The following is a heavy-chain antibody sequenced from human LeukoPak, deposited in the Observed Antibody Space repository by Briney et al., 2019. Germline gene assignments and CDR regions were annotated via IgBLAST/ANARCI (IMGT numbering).Heavy chain of an antibody. Sequence: PETLSLTCTVSGASISSYYWSWIRQPPGKGLEWIGYIYYSGSTNYNPSLKSRVTTSVDTSKNQFSLKLSSVTAADTAVYFCARAGLFDSSAYPYDAFDMWGQGTMVTVSS. D-gene: IGHD3-22*01. J-gene: IGHJ3*02. CDR3: ARAGLFDSSAYPYDAFDM. CDR2: IYYSGST. CDR1: GASISSYY. V-gene: IGHV4-59*01.